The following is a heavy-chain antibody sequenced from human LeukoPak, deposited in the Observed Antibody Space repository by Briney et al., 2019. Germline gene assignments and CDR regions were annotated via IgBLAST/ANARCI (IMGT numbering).Heavy chain of an antibody. Sequence: SETLSLTCTVSGGSISSASYYWSWIRQHPGKGLEWIGYIYYSGSTYYNPSLKSRVTISVDTSKNQFSLKLSSVTAADTAVYYCARASVYCSSTSCSDYWGQGTLVTVSS. CDR2: IYYSGST. V-gene: IGHV4-31*03. D-gene: IGHD2-2*01. CDR1: GGSISSASYY. CDR3: ARASVYCSSTSCSDY. J-gene: IGHJ4*02.